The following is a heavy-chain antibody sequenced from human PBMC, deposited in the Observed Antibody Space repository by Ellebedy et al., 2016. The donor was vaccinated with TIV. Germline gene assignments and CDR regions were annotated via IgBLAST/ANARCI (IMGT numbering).Heavy chain of an antibody. CDR2: GYT. V-gene: IGHV3-53*04. CDR1: GFIVSTNH. D-gene: IGHD3-10*01. CDR3: AKGSCPFGDKSERIYSFQY. Sequence: GESLKISCTASGFIVSTNHMSWVRQAPGKGLEWVGGYTNYADSVKGRFTISTHNSRNTLYLQMTNLRTEDTAVYYCAKGSCPFGDKSERIYSFQYWGQGTLVTVSS. J-gene: IGHJ4*02.